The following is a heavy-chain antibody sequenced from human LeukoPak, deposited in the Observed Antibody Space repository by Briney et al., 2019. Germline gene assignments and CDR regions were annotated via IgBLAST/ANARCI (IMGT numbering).Heavy chain of an antibody. J-gene: IGHJ3*02. V-gene: IGHV1-8*03. CDR1: GYTFTGYY. CDR3: ARFDNLGWSGYYPNAFDI. Sequence: ASVKVSCKASGYTFTGYYIHWVRQAPGQGLEWMGWMNPNSGNTGYAQKFQGRVTITRNTSISTAYMELSSLRSEDTAVYYCARFDNLGWSGYYPNAFDIWGQGTMVTVSS. CDR2: MNPNSGNT. D-gene: IGHD3-3*01.